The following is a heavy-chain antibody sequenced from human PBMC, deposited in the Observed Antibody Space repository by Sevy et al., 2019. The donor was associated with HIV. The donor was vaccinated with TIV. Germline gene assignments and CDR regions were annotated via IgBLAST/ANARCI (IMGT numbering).Heavy chain of an antibody. J-gene: IGHJ4*02. D-gene: IGHD5-12*01. CDR3: SRAITVEGRGVGY. CDR2: INPGGTST. CDR1: GFTFSNYW. V-gene: IGHV3-74*01. Sequence: GGSLRLSCAASGFTFSNYWMHWVRQAPGEGLVWVSRINPGGTSTDYADSVKGRFTISRDNAKNSLYLQMNSLRAEDTAVYYCSRAITVEGRGVGYWGQGTLVTVSS.